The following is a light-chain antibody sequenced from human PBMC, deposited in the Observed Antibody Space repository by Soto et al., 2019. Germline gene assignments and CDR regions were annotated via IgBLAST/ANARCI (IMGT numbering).Light chain of an antibody. CDR2: DVS. V-gene: IGLV2-14*01. Sequence: QSALTQPASVSGSPGQSITISCTGTSSDVGGYNYFSWYQQHPGKAPKLMIYDVSNRPSGVSNRFSGSKSGNTASLTISGLQAEDEADYYCSSYTTSSTLPLVFGGGTKLTVL. CDR3: SSYTTSSTLPLV. J-gene: IGLJ2*01. CDR1: SSDVGGYNY.